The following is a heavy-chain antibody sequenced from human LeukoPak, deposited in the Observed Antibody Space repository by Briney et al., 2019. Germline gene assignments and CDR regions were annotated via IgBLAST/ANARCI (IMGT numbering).Heavy chain of an antibody. D-gene: IGHD4-17*01. V-gene: IGHV4-59*01. J-gene: IGHJ4*02. CDR2: IYYSGST. CDR3: AREHDYGDYVSD. CDR1: GGSISSYY. Sequence: SETLSLTCTVSGGSISSYYWSWIRQPPGKGLEWIGYIYYSGSTNYNPSLKSRVTISVDTSKNRFSLKLSSVAAADTAVYYCAREHDYGDYVSDWGQGTLVTVSS.